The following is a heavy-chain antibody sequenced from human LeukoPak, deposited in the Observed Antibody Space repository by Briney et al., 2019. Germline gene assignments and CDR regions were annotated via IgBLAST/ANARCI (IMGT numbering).Heavy chain of an antibody. Sequence: PGGSLRLSCAASGFTFSNYDMHWVRHSIGKGLEWVSRIGTAGDTNYPDSVKGRFTIFRENAKKSLYLQMNSLRTGDTAMYYCTRGQPGGFDIWGQGTMVTVSS. D-gene: IGHD1-14*01. V-gene: IGHV3-13*01. J-gene: IGHJ3*02. CDR2: IGTAGDT. CDR3: TRGQPGGFDI. CDR1: GFTFSNYD.